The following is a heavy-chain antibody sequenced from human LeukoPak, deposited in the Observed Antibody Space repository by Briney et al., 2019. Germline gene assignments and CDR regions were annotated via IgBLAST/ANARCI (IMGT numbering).Heavy chain of an antibody. CDR1: GFTFSSYS. CDR2: ISSSSSYI. Sequence: GGSLRLSCAASGFTFSSYSMNWVRQAPGKGLEWVSSISSSSSYIYHADSVKGRFTISRDNAKNSLYLQMNSLRAEDTAVYYCARDRGSVLRFLEWLLGPDYWGQGTLVTVSS. J-gene: IGHJ4*02. D-gene: IGHD3-3*01. V-gene: IGHV3-21*01. CDR3: ARDRGSVLRFLEWLLGPDY.